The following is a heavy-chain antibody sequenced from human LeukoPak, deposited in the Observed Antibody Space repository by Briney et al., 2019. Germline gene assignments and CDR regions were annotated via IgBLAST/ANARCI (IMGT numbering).Heavy chain of an antibody. CDR2: LNRGATYI. CDR1: EFTFSSYS. Sequence: KPGGSLRLSCTVSEFTFSSYSMNWVRQAPGRGLEWVASLNRGATYILYADSMKGRYTISRDDAKSSLYLQMNSLRAEDTAVYYCVRLRRNSDSSGYYYYYDYWGQGILVTVSS. J-gene: IGHJ4*02. CDR3: VRLRRNSDSSGYYYYYDY. D-gene: IGHD3-22*01. V-gene: IGHV3-21*01.